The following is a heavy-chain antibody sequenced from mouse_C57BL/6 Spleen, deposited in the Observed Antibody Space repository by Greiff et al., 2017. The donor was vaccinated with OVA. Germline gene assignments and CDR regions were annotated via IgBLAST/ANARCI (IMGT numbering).Heavy chain of an antibody. V-gene: IGHV1-4*01. D-gene: IGHD2-4*01. CDR2: INPSSGYT. CDR3: AVYDYDEGYAMDY. Sequence: QVQLQQSGADLARPGASVKMSCKASGYTFTSYTMHWVKQRPGQGLEWIGYINPSSGYTKYNQKFKDKATLTADKSSSTAYMQLSSLTSEDSAVYYCAVYDYDEGYAMDYWGQGTSVTVSS. J-gene: IGHJ4*01. CDR1: GYTFTSYT.